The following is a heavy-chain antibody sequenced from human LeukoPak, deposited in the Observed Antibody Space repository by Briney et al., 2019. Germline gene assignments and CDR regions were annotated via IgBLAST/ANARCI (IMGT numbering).Heavy chain of an antibody. D-gene: IGHD6-19*01. CDR2: IYYSGTT. CDR1: GDSISRSTHF. J-gene: IGHJ5*02. Sequence: PSETLSLTCTVSGDSISRSTHFWGWIRQPPGKGLEWIGSIYYSGTTYNNPSLKSRVTISVDTSKNQFSLKLSPVTAADTAVYYCARSIRGYSSGWYYFDPWGQGTLVTVSS. V-gene: IGHV4-39*01. CDR3: ARSIRGYSSGWYYFDP.